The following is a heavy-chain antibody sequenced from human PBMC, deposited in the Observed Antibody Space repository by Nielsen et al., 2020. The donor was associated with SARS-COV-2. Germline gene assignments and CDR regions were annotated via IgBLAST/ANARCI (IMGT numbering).Heavy chain of an antibody. CDR2: IYYSGST. V-gene: IGHV4-31*03. J-gene: IGHJ3*02. D-gene: IGHD3-9*01. Sequence: SETLSLTCTVSGGSISSGGYYWSWIRQHPGKGLEWIEYIYYSGSTYYNPSLKSRVTISVDTSKNQFSLKLSSVTAADTAVYYCARSYYDILIGPLPGAFNIWGQGTMVTVSS. CDR3: ARSYYDILIGPLPGAFNI. CDR1: GGSISSGGYY.